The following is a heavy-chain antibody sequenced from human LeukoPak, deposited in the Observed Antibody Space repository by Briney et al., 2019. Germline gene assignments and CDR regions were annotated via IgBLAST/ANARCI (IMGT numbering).Heavy chain of an antibody. J-gene: IGHJ4*02. CDR3: AKAGRRFLEWLLSTTY. Sequence: SETLSLTCAVSGGSISSGGYSWSWIRQPPGQGLEWIVYIYHSGSTYYNPSLKSRVTISVDRSKNQFSLKLSSVTAADTAVYYCAKAGRRFLEWLLSTTYWGQGTLVTVSS. CDR2: IYHSGST. V-gene: IGHV4-30-2*01. D-gene: IGHD3-3*01. CDR1: GGSISSGGYS.